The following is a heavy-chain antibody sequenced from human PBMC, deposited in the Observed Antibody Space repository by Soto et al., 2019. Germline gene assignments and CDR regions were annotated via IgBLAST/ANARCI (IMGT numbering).Heavy chain of an antibody. CDR2: TYYRSKWYN. CDR3: ARGVVAGIANPNTIDY. V-gene: IGHV6-1*01. D-gene: IGHD6-19*01. Sequence: SQTLSLTCAISGDSVSSNSAAWNWIRQSPSRGLEWLGRTYYRSKWYNDYAVSVKSRITINPDTSKNQFSLQLNSVTPEDTAVYYCARGVVAGIANPNTIDYWGQGTLVTVSS. CDR1: GDSVSSNSAA. J-gene: IGHJ4*02.